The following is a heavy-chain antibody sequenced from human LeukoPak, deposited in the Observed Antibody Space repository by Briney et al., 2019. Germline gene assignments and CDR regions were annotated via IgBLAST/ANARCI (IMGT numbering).Heavy chain of an antibody. V-gene: IGHV3-48*03. CDR3: ARGNWAEDGYFDF. Sequence: QPGGSLRLSCAASGFTFSSYEMNWVRQAPGKGLEWVPYISSCGSTIYYTDSVKGRFTISRDNAKNSLYLQMNSLRAEDTAVYYCARGNWAEDGYFDFWGQGTLVTVSS. J-gene: IGHJ4*02. CDR2: ISSCGSTI. CDR1: GFTFSSYE. D-gene: IGHD7-27*01.